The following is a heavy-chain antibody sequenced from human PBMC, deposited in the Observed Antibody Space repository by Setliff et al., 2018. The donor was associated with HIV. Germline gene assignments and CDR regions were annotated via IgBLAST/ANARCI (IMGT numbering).Heavy chain of an antibody. CDR1: GYSIGTGYH. V-gene: IGHV4-38-2*01. CDR3: ATYGSGSALEY. CDR2: IHHTGAT. J-gene: IGHJ4*02. D-gene: IGHD3-10*01. Sequence: PSETLSLTCVVSGYSIGTGYHWAWVRQSPGKGLEWIANIHHTGATYYSPSLKSRATISMDKSNNHFSLDLTSVTATDTAMCYCATYGSGSALEYWGQGTLVTVSS.